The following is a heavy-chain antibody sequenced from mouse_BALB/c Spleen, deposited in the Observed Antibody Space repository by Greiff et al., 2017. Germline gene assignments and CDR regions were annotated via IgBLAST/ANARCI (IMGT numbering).Heavy chain of an antibody. Sequence: EVKLMESGGGLVKPGGSLKLSCAASGFAFSSYDMSWVRQTPEKRLEWVAYISSGGGSTYYPDTVKGRFTISRDNAKNTLYLQMSSLKSEDTAMYYCARENDAMDYWGQGTSVTVSA. CDR3: ARENDAMDY. J-gene: IGHJ4*01. V-gene: IGHV5-12-1*01. CDR1: GFAFSSYD. CDR2: ISSGGGST.